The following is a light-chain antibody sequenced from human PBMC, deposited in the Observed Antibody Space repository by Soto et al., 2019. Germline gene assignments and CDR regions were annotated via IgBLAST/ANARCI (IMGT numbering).Light chain of an antibody. CDR1: RSISNY. V-gene: IGKV1-39*01. Sequence: DIQMTQSPSSLSASVGDAVSLTCRASRSISNYLNWYQQKPGRAPKLLISGASSLQRGVPSRFSGSVSGTTFTLTITSLQPDDFAIYFCQQSYTAPYTFGPGTKAEIK. CDR2: GAS. J-gene: IGKJ3*01. CDR3: QQSYTAPYT.